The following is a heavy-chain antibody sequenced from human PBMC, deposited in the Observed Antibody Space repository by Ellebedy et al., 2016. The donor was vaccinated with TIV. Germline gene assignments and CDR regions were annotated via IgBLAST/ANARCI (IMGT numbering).Heavy chain of an antibody. V-gene: IGHV1-3*01. J-gene: IGHJ5*02. CDR2: INAGNGNT. CDR3: AREVAVGWFDP. Sequence: ASVKVSXKASGYTFISYAIHWVRQAPGQRLEWMGWINAGNGNTKYSQRFQGRVTFTRDTSASTAYMELSSLRSEDTSVYYCAREVAVGWFDPWGQGTLVTVSS. D-gene: IGHD2-15*01. CDR1: GYTFISYA.